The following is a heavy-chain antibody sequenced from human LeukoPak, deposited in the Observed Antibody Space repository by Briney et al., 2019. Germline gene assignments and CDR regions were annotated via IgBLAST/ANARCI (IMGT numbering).Heavy chain of an antibody. Sequence: SVKVSCKASGGTFSSYAISWVRQAPGQGLEWMGRNIPILGIANYAQKFQGRVTITADKSTSTAYMELSSLRSEDTAVYYCATFSIYDSSGYYPARDWFDPWGQGTLVTVSS. V-gene: IGHV1-69*04. CDR1: GGTFSSYA. J-gene: IGHJ5*02. CDR3: ATFSIYDSSGYYPARDWFDP. CDR2: NIPILGIA. D-gene: IGHD3-22*01.